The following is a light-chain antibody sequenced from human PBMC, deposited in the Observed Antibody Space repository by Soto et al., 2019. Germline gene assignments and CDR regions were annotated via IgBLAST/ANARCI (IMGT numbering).Light chain of an antibody. V-gene: IGKV3-20*01. CDR2: GAS. CDR1: QSVRSNY. CDR3: QHYGNSLT. J-gene: IGKJ3*01. Sequence: EIVLTQSPGTLSFFPGERATVSCRASQSVRSNYVAWYQQKPAHAPRLLIYGASIRATGIPDRFSGGGSGTDFSLTISRLEPEVFAVYYFQHYGNSLTVARGTNVDSK.